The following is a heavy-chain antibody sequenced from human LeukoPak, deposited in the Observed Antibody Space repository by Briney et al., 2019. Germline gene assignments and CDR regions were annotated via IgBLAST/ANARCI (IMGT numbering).Heavy chain of an antibody. CDR1: GLTFSSYW. CDR2: IKPDGSGK. D-gene: IGHD6-13*01. J-gene: IGHJ4*02. V-gene: IGHV3-7*01. CDR3: ARCAVAAAGDY. Sequence: PGGSLRLSCAASGLTFSSYWMSWVRQAPGKGPEWVANIKPDGSGKYYVDSVKGRFTISRDNAENSLFLHKNSLRAEDTAVYYCARCAVAAAGDYWGRGTLVTVSS.